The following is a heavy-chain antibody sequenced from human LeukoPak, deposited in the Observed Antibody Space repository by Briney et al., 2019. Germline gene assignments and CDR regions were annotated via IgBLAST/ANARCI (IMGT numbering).Heavy chain of an antibody. Sequence: ASVKVSCKASGYTFVGYYLHWVRQAPGQGLEWMAWIGPYTGNTHYAQKFQGRTTVTRDTSISTTYMELSWLTSDDTALYYCAREYSASEHWGQGTLVTVPS. CDR1: GYTFVGYY. J-gene: IGHJ1*01. D-gene: IGHD5-12*01. V-gene: IGHV1-2*02. CDR2: IGPYTGNT. CDR3: AREYSASEH.